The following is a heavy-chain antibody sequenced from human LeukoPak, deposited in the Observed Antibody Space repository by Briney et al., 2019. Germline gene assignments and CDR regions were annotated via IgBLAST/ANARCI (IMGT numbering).Heavy chain of an antibody. J-gene: IGHJ4*02. CDR2: ICGSGDT. CDR1: GFTFRSHG. CDR3: AHGGIYYLDY. D-gene: IGHD3-16*01. Sequence: GGSLRLSCAASGFTFRSHGMSCLRQAPGKGREWGSAICGSGDTYYAASVKRRFTISRDISKNTLYLQMNSLRAEDTAVYYCAHGGIYYLDYWGQGALVTVSS. V-gene: IGHV3-23*01.